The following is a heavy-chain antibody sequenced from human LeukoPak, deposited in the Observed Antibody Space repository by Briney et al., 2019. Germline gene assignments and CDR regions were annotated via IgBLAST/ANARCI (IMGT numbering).Heavy chain of an antibody. CDR3: ASKHLWSDGFDI. J-gene: IGHJ3*02. V-gene: IGHV4-34*01. CDR2: INHSGST. CDR1: GGSFSGYY. Sequence: SETLSLTCAVYGGSFSGYYWSWIRQPPGKGLEWIGEINHSGSTNYNPSLKSRVTMSVDTSKNQFSLKLSSVTAADTAVYYCASKHLWSDGFDIWGQGTMVTASS. D-gene: IGHD5-18*01.